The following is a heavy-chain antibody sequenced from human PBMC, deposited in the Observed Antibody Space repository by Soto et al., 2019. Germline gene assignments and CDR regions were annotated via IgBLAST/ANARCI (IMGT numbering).Heavy chain of an antibody. Sequence: PSETLSLTCTVSGGSVSSGSYYWSWIRQPPGKGLEWIGYIYYSGSTNYNPSLKSRVTISVDTSKNQFSLKLSSVTAADTAVYYCAREAPLDCSGGSCYVQGDYWGQGTLVTVSS. J-gene: IGHJ4*02. CDR2: IYYSGST. CDR3: AREAPLDCSGGSCYVQGDY. V-gene: IGHV4-61*01. CDR1: GGSVSSGSYY. D-gene: IGHD2-15*01.